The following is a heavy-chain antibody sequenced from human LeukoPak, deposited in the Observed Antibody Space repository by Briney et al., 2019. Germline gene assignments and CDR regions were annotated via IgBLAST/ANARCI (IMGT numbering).Heavy chain of an antibody. Sequence: PSETLSLTCTVSGYSISSGYYWGWIRQPPGKGLEWIGSIYHSGSTYYNPSLKSRVTISVDTSKNQFSLKLSSVTAADTAVYYCARPLGIVDAFDIXXXGXMXTVSS. J-gene: IGHJ3*02. CDR3: ARPLGIVDAFDI. V-gene: IGHV4-38-2*02. D-gene: IGHD7-27*01. CDR1: GYSISSGYY. CDR2: IYHSGST.